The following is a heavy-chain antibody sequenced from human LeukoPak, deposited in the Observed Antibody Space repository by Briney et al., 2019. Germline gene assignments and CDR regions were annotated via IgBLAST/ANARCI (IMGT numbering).Heavy chain of an antibody. CDR3: ARKTYDSSGLIPHPGVFDI. Sequence: SETLTLTCAVSGGSISTSNWWSWVRQPPGKGLEWIGEIYHSGSSNYNPSLKSRVTILVEKSKNQFSLKLSSVTAADTAVYYCARKTYDSSGLIPHPGVFDIWGQGTMVTVSS. D-gene: IGHD3-22*01. CDR2: IYHSGSS. V-gene: IGHV4-4*02. J-gene: IGHJ3*02. CDR1: GGSISTSNW.